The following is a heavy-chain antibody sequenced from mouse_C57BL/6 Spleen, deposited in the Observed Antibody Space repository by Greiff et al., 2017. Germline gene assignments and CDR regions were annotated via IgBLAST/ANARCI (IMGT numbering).Heavy chain of an antibody. CDR3: ARNGNHGGFAY. CDR1: GFTFSDYG. V-gene: IGHV5-17*01. D-gene: IGHD2-1*01. Sequence: EVQRVESGGGLVKPGGSLKLSCAASGFTFSDYGMHWVRQAPEKGLEWVAYISSGSSTIYYADTVKGRFTISRDNAKNTLFLQMTSLRSEDTAMYYCARNGNHGGFAYWGQGTLVTVSA. J-gene: IGHJ3*01. CDR2: ISSGSSTI.